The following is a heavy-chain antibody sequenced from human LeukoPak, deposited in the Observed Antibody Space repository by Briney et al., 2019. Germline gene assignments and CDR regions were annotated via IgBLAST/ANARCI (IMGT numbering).Heavy chain of an antibody. Sequence: GGSLRLSYAASGFNVNSNYLSWVRQAPGKGLEWVSIIYAGGTTNYADSVKGRFSIFRDNSRNTVYLQMNTVRAEDTAVYYCAGTETSSWSSWFDYWGQGTLVTVSS. V-gene: IGHV3-66*01. CDR2: IYAGGTT. J-gene: IGHJ4*02. CDR1: GFNVNSNY. D-gene: IGHD6-13*01. CDR3: AGTETSSWSSWFDY.